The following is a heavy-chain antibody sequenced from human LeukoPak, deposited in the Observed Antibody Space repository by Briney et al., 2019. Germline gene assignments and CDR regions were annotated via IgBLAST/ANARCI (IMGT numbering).Heavy chain of an antibody. CDR1: GYTFTSYY. D-gene: IGHD1-1*01. J-gene: IGHJ4*02. Sequence: ASVKVSCKASGYTFTSYYMHWVRQAPGQGLEWMGIINPSGGSTSYAQKFQGRVTMTRDTSASTAYMELSSLRSEDTAVYYCARDRGGTGDFDYWGQGTLVTVSS. V-gene: IGHV1-46*01. CDR2: INPSGGST. CDR3: ARDRGGTGDFDY.